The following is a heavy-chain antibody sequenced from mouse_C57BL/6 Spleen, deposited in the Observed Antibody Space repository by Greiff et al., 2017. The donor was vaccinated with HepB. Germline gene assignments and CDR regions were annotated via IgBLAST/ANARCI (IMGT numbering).Heavy chain of an antibody. CDR3: ARDGSSPYWYFDV. V-gene: IGHV5-17*01. CDR2: ISSGSSTI. CDR1: GFTFSDYG. D-gene: IGHD1-1*01. Sequence: EVKLVESGGGLVKPGGSLKLSCAASGFTFSDYGMHWVRQAPEKGLEWVAYISSGSSTIYYADTVKGRITISRDNAKNTLFLQMTSLRSEDTAMYYCARDGSSPYWYFDVWGTGTTVTVSS. J-gene: IGHJ1*03.